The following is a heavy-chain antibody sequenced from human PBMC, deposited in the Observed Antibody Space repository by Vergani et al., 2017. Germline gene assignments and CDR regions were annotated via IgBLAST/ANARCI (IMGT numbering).Heavy chain of an antibody. J-gene: IGHJ5*02. Sequence: QVQLVQSGAEVKKPGSSVKVSCKASGGTFSSYTISWVRQAPGQGLEWMGRIIPILGIANYAQKFQGRVTITADKSTSTAYMELSSLRSEDTAVYYCARGCSSTRFYARGGGAQLNWFDPWGQGTLVTVSS. CDR3: ARGCSSTRFYARGGGAQLNWFDP. D-gene: IGHD2-2*01. CDR1: GGTFSSYT. CDR2: IIPILGIA. V-gene: IGHV1-69*02.